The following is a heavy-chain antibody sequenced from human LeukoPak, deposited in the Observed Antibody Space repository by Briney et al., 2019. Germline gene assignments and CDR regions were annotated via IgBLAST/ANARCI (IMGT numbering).Heavy chain of an antibody. J-gene: IGHJ4*02. CDR2: IPPSIGGT. Sequence: ASVKVSCKASGYTFIDSYIYWVRQAPGQGLEWMGWIPPSIGGTNYAQAFQDRLTMTTDTSISTAYMDLSDLTSDDTAVYFCARGMSQLLWGDYWGQGTLVTVSS. CDR1: GYTFIDSY. V-gene: IGHV1-2*02. D-gene: IGHD1-1*01. CDR3: ARGMSQLLWGDY.